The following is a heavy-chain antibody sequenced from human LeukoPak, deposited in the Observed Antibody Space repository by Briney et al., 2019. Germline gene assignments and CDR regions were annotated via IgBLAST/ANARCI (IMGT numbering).Heavy chain of an antibody. CDR1: GGSISSSSYY. CDR3: ARQWLVRGSVFDI. V-gene: IGHV4-39*01. CDR2: IYYSGST. D-gene: IGHD6-19*01. J-gene: IGHJ3*02. Sequence: SETLSLACTVSGGSISSSSYYWGWIRQPPGKGLEWIGSIYYSGSTYYNPALKSRVTISVDTSKNQFSLKLSAVTAADTAVYYCARQWLVRGSVFDIWGQGTMVTVSS.